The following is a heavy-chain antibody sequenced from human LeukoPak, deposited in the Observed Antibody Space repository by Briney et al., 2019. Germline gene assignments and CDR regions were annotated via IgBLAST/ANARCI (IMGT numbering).Heavy chain of an antibody. CDR1: GYTFKTCG. J-gene: IGHJ5*02. D-gene: IGHD6-6*01. V-gene: IGHV1-18*01. CDR3: SIDREAARCGCFEP. Sequence: VSVKVSCQAFGYTFKTCGIRWMRQATVQGLEWMGWNHPYNGNTKYAPKAQGRLTMTTDESTRTAYSVFMSVTSEDTAGYYISIDREAARCGCFEPWGGGTLVSVFS. CDR2: NHPYNGNT.